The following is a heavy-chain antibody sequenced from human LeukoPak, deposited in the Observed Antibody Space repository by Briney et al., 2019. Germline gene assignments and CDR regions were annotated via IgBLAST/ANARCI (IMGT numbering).Heavy chain of an antibody. CDR1: GFTFSSYW. V-gene: IGHV3-7*03. CDR3: AKDRGPTTVQSVTDF. J-gene: IGHJ4*02. CDR2: IKQDGSEK. D-gene: IGHD4-17*01. Sequence: GGSLRLSCAASGFTFSSYWMNWVRQAPGKGLEWVANIKQDGSEKYYVDSVKGRFTISRDNAKNSLYLQMNSLTAEDTALYYCAKDRGPTTVQSVTDFWGQGSLVTVSS.